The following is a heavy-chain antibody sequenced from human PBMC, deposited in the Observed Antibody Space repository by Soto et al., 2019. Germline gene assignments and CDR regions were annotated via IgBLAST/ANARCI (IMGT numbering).Heavy chain of an antibody. V-gene: IGHV4-31*03. D-gene: IGHD2-15*01. CDR1: GGSISSGGYY. Sequence: QVQLQESGPGLVKPSQTLSLTCTVSGGSISSGGYYWSWIRQHPGKGLEWIGYIYYSGSTYYDPSLHIRVTLSGDTSKTPIFRDRSSVTAADTTVYYCASEGGGYYSGRSCYKNSSAPWCQGTLVTVSS. CDR3: ASEGGGYYSGRSCYKNSSAP. J-gene: IGHJ5*02. CDR2: IYYSGST.